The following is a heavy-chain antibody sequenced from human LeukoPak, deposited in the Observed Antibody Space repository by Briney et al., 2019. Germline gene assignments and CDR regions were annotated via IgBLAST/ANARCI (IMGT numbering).Heavy chain of an antibody. V-gene: IGHV3-23*01. J-gene: IGHJ4*02. CDR1: GFTFSSYA. CDR3: SKDAASGTYGTFDY. Sequence: GGSLRLSCAASGFTFSSYAMSWVRQAPGKGLEWVSTMSGSGGSTYYADSVKGRFTISRDNSKNTLYLQMNSLRADDTAVYYCSKDAASGTYGTFDYWGQGTLVIVSS. CDR2: MSGSGGST. D-gene: IGHD3-10*01.